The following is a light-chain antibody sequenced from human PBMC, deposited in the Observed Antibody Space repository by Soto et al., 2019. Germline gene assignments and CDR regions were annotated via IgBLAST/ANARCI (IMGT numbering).Light chain of an antibody. CDR1: QGISTL. J-gene: IGKJ5*01. CDR2: ESS. V-gene: IGKV1-9*01. Sequence: DIQMTQYPSTLSASVGDRVTITCRASQGISTLLAWYQQKPGKAPKVLIYESSLLQSGVPSRFSGSGSGTDFTLTISSLQPEDFATYYCQHFKSFPITFGQGTRLEIK. CDR3: QHFKSFPIT.